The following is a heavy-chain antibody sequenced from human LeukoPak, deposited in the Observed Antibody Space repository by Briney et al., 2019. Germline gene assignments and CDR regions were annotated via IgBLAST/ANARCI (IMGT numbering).Heavy chain of an antibody. CDR2: IHCSGNT. CDR3: ARGCSSTSCDYAVDY. D-gene: IGHD2-2*01. Sequence: SETLSLTCTVSGGSISSSCYYWGWIRQPPGKGLQWMGSIHCSGNTYYNPSLKSRVTISVDTSKNQFSLKLRSVTAADTAVYYCARGCSSTSCDYAVDYWGQGTLVTASS. CDR1: GGSISSSCYY. V-gene: IGHV4-39*01. J-gene: IGHJ4*02.